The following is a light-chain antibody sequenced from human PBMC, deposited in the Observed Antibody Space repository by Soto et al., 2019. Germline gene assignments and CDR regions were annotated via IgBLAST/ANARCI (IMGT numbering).Light chain of an antibody. J-gene: IGKJ4*01. CDR1: QSLLYSDRRPL. V-gene: IGKV2-28*01. Sequence: VMTQSPLSLAVTPGEPASISCRSSQSLLYSDRRPLLDCYLHRHGQSPPLLLYLASNRASGVPDRFSGSGSGTDFTLKISRVEAEDVGIYFCMRALQAPTVGGGTKVDIK. CDR3: MRALQAPT. CDR2: LAS.